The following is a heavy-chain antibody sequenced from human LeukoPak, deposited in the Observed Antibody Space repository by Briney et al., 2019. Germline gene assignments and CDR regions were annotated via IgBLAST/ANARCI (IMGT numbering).Heavy chain of an antibody. CDR3: GKGGLPDIVVVIAAPPAY. J-gene: IGHJ4*02. Sequence: GGSLRLSCAGSGFTFSNHAMSWVRQAPGQGLEWGSSISGSGTNTYYAASVKGRFTISRDNSKNTLYLQMSSLRAEDTAIYYCGKGGLPDIVVVIAAPPAYWGQGTLVTVSS. V-gene: IGHV3-23*01. CDR1: GFTFSNHA. CDR2: ISGSGTNT. D-gene: IGHD2-15*01.